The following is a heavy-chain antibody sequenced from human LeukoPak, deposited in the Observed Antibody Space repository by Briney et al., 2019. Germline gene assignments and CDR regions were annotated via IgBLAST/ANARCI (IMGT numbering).Heavy chain of an antibody. D-gene: IGHD2-2*01. V-gene: IGHV1-2*02. J-gene: IGHJ5*02. CDR3: ASADIVVVPAVRRFDP. CDR2: INPNSGGT. Sequence: ASVKVSCKASGYTFTGYYMHWVRQAPGQGLEWMGWINPNSGGTNYAQKFQGRVIMTRDTSISTAYMELSRLRSDDTAVYYCASADIVVVPAVRRFDPWGQGTLVTVSS. CDR1: GYTFTGYY.